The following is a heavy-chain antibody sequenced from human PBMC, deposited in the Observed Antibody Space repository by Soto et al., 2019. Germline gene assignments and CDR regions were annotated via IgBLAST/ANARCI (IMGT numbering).Heavy chain of an antibody. D-gene: IGHD6-13*01. Sequence: GGSLRLSCAASGFTFSSYAMSWVRQAPGKGLEWVSAISGSGGSTYYADSVKGRFTISRDNSKNTLYLQMNSLRAEDTAVYYCAKLNSSSAYYYYGMEVWGQGTTVTVSS. V-gene: IGHV3-23*01. CDR2: ISGSGGST. CDR1: GFTFSSYA. CDR3: AKLNSSSAYYYYGMEV. J-gene: IGHJ6*02.